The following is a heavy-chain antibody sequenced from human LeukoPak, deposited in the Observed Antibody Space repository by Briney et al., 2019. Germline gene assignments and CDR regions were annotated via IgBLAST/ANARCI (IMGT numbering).Heavy chain of an antibody. J-gene: IGHJ5*02. CDR1: GGSFSGYY. CDR2: INHSGST. D-gene: IGHD3-22*01. V-gene: IGHV4-34*01. Sequence: KPSETLSLTCAVYGGSFSGYYWSWIRQPPGKGLEWIGEINHSGSTNYNPSLKSRVTISVDTSKNQFSLKLSSVTAADTAVYYCARGGHYDSSGYYPDWFDPWGQGTLVTVSS. CDR3: ARGGHYDSSGYYPDWFDP.